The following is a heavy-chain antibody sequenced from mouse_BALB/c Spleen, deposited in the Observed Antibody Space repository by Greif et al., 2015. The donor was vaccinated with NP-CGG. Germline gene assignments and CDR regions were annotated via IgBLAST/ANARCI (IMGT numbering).Heavy chain of an antibody. V-gene: IGHV1S127*01. CDR2: IDPSDSET. Sequence: VQLQQSGPQLVRPGASVKISCKASGYSFTSYWMHWVKQRPGQGLEWIGMIDPSDSETRLNQKFKDKATLTVDKSSSTAYMQLSSPTSEDSAVYYCARGGTMIHYFDYWGQGTTLTVSS. CDR3: ARGGTMIHYFDY. J-gene: IGHJ2*01. CDR1: GYSFTSYW. D-gene: IGHD2-4*01.